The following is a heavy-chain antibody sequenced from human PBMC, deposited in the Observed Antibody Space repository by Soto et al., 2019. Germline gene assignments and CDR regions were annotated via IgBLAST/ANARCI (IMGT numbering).Heavy chain of an antibody. D-gene: IGHD2-2*01. CDR1: RFTVGSSY. CDR3: TRDLMDVVPPADDLFDP. V-gene: IGHV3-53*01. Sequence: GGSLRLSCAASRFTVGSSYVSWVRQAPGKGLEWVSVIYTGDTPYYADSVKGRFTISRDNSKNTLYLQMNSLRVEDTAVYYCTRDLMDVVPPADDLFDPWGQGILVTVYS. J-gene: IGHJ5*02. CDR2: IYTGDTP.